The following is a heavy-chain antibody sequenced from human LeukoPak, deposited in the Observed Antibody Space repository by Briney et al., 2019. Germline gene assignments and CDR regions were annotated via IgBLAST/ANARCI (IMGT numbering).Heavy chain of an antibody. CDR3: ARVVGASAFDI. J-gene: IGHJ3*02. CDR2: MNPNSGNT. D-gene: IGHD1-26*01. V-gene: IGHV1-8*02. Sequence: ASVKVSCKASGYTFTSYDINWVRQATGQGLEWMGWMNPNSGNTGYAQKFQGRVTMTRDMSTSTVYMELSSLRSEDTAVYYCARVVGASAFDIWGQGTMVTVSS. CDR1: GYTFTSYD.